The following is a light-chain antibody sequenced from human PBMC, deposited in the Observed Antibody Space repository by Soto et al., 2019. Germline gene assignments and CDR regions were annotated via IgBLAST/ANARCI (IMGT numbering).Light chain of an antibody. J-gene: IGKJ2*01. Sequence: EIVMTQSPATLSVSPGERATVSCRASQSISSKLAWYQQKPGQAPRLLIQTASTRATGIPARFSGSGSGTEFTLTISSLQSEDFAVYYCQQYKNWYTFGQGTKVEIK. CDR1: QSISSK. CDR3: QQYKNWYT. CDR2: TAS. V-gene: IGKV3-15*01.